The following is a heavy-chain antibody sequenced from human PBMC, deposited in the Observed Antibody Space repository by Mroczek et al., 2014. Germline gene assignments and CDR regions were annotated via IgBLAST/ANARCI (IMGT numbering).Heavy chain of an antibody. CDR1: GGSFSGYY. V-gene: IGHV4-34*01. J-gene: IGHJ6*02. Sequence: QVQLQQWGAGLLKPSETLSLTCAVYGGSFSGYYWSWIRQPPGKGLEWIGEINHSGSTNYNPSLKSRVTISVDTSKNQFSLKLSSVTAADTAVYYCARGFRGYSYGHNYYYGMDVWGQGTTVTVSS. CDR2: INHSGST. D-gene: IGHD5-18*01. CDR3: ARGFRGYSYGHNYYYGMDV.